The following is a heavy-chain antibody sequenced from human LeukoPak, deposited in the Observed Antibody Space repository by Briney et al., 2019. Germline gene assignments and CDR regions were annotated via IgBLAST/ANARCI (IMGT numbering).Heavy chain of an antibody. CDR2: ISAYNGNT. Sequence: GASVKVSCKASGYTFTSYGISWVRQAPGQGLEWMGWISAYNGNTNYAQKFQGRVTMTRDTSISTAYMELSRLRSDDTAVYYCARVEGHYDNSGPEGYWGQGTLVTVSS. J-gene: IGHJ4*02. V-gene: IGHV1-18*01. CDR3: ARVEGHYDNSGPEGY. CDR1: GYTFTSYG. D-gene: IGHD3-22*01.